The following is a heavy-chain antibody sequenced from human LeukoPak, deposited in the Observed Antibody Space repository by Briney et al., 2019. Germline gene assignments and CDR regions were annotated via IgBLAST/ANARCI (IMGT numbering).Heavy chain of an antibody. J-gene: IGHJ5*02. V-gene: IGHV1-8*03. CDR1: GYTFTSYD. Sequence: ASVKVSCKASGYTFTSYDINWVRQAPGQGLEWMGWMNPNSGNTGYAQKFQGRVTITRNTSISTAYMELSSLRSEDTAVYYCARARCSSTSGYSNWFDPWGQGTLVTVSP. CDR2: MNPNSGNT. CDR3: ARARCSSTSGYSNWFDP. D-gene: IGHD2-2*01.